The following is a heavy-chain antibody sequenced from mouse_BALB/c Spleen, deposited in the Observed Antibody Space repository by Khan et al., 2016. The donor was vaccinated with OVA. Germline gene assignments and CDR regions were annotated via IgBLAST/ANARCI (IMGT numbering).Heavy chain of an antibody. CDR3: ARYYGNYGWFFDV. V-gene: IGHV2-9*02. CDR1: GVSLTSYG. J-gene: IGHJ1*01. D-gene: IGHD2-1*01. Sequence: VQLQESGPGLVAPSQSLSITCTVSGVSLTSYGVHWVRQPPGKGLEWLGVIWAGGSTNYNSALMSRLSISKDNPKSQAFSKVNSLQTDDTARYSCARYYGNYGWFFDVWGAGTTVTVSS. CDR2: IWAGGST.